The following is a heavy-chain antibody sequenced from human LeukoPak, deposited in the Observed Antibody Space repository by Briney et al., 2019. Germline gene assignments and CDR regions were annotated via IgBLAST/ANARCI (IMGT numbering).Heavy chain of an antibody. CDR1: GLTFSSHA. CDR2: IISNGGNT. Sequence: GGSLRLSCAASGLTFSSHAMHWVRQAPGKGLEYVSAIISNGGNTYYADSVRGRFTISRDNSKDTVYLQMGSLRPEDTAVYYCARGGYYAASDIWGQGALVTVSS. V-gene: IGHV3-64*02. D-gene: IGHD3-3*01. CDR3: ARGGYYAASDI. J-gene: IGHJ4*02.